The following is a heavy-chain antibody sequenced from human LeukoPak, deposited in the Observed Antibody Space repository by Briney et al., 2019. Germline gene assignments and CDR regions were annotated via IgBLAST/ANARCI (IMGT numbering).Heavy chain of an antibody. CDR3: AKDRGMQFPYYKNV. CDR1: GFTFNNYA. Sequence: LPGGSLRLSCAASGFTFNNYAMTCVRQAPGQGLEWVSIITGSGGNTYYADSVKGRFIISRDNSKNTLYLQMNSLRVEDTAIYYCAKDRGMQFPYYKNVWGKGTRVTVSS. J-gene: IGHJ6*03. CDR2: ITGSGGNT. V-gene: IGHV3-23*01. D-gene: IGHD1-14*01.